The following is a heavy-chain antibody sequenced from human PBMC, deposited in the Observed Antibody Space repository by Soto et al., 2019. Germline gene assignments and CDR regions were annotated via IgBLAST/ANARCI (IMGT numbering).Heavy chain of an antibody. CDR2: ISSSGSTI. D-gene: IGHD6-19*01. V-gene: IGHV3-11*01. J-gene: IGHJ6*03. CDR3: ARLTAVAGYYYYYYMDV. CDR1: GFSFSDYY. Sequence: PGGSLRLSCAASGFSFSDYYMSWIRQAPGKGLEWVSYISSSGSTIYYADSVKGRFTISRDNAKNSLYLQMNSLRAEDTAVYYCARLTAVAGYYYYYYMDVWGKGTTVTVSS.